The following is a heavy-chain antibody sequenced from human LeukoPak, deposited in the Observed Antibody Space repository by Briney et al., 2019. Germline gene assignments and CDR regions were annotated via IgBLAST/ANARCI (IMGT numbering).Heavy chain of an antibody. D-gene: IGHD2-2*01. Sequence: SQTLSLTCTVSGGSISSGDYYWSWIRQPPGKGLEWIGYIYYSGSTYYNPSLKSRVTISVDTSKNQFSLKLSSVTAADTAVYYCARSELGYPAAILPSSAFDIWGQGTMVTVSS. CDR3: ARSELGYPAAILPSSAFDI. CDR1: GGSISSGDYY. CDR2: IYYSGST. J-gene: IGHJ3*02. V-gene: IGHV4-30-4*08.